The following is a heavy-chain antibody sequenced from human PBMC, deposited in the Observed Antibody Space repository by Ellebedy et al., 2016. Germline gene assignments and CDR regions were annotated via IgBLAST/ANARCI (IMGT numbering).Heavy chain of an antibody. D-gene: IGHD2-2*02. CDR1: AVTVNSQY. CDR3: ARGRLIYHFDY. CDR2: IYGDHDI. Sequence: GGSLRLXCAASAVTVNSQYMAWIRQAPGKGLEWVSLIYGDHDIHYRDSVKGRFTISRDNSKNALFLQMNSLIADDTAVYYCARGRLIYHFDYWGQGTLVTVSS. J-gene: IGHJ4*02. V-gene: IGHV3-66*01.